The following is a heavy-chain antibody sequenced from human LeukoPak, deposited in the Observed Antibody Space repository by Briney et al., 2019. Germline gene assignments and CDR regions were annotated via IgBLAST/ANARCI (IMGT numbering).Heavy chain of an antibody. CDR1: GGSISSGGYY. CDR2: IYHSGST. J-gene: IGHJ6*02. Sequence: SETLSLTCTVSGGSISSGGYYWSWIRQPPGKGLEWIGYIYHSGSTYYNPSLKSRVTISVDTSKNQFSLKVTSVTAADTAVYYCARQGTTSYGMDVWGQGTTVTVSS. V-gene: IGHV4-30-2*01. D-gene: IGHD1-1*01. CDR3: ARQGTTSYGMDV.